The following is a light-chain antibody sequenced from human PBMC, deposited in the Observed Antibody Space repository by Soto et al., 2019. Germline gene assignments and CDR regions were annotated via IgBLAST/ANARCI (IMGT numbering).Light chain of an antibody. J-gene: IGKJ1*01. CDR3: HQYGSSWT. Sequence: IVLTQSPGTLSLSPGEGATLSCRASQSVTSNYLAWYQQTPGQAPRLLIYGAYSRATGIPDRFSGSGSGTDFTLSICRLVLEYFALYYCHQYGSSWTFGQGTKVDSK. V-gene: IGKV3-20*01. CDR2: GAY. CDR1: QSVTSNY.